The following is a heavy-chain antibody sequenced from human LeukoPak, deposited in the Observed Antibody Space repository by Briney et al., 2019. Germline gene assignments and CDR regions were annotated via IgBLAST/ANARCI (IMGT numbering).Heavy chain of an antibody. CDR2: MYYTGTT. CDR3: ARDRRYYYDSSGRNYYYYGMDV. CDR1: GDSIGNNSYY. Sequence: SETLSLTCTVSGDSIGNNSYYWGWVRQPPGKGLEWIGSMYYTGTTIYSPPLKSRVTMSIDTSKNQLSLKLASVAAADTAVYYCARDRRYYYDSSGRNYYYYGMDVWGQGTAVTVSS. D-gene: IGHD3-22*01. V-gene: IGHV4-39*07. J-gene: IGHJ6*02.